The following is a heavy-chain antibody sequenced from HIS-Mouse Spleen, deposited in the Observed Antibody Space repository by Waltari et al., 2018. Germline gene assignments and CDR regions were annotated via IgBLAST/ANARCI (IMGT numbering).Heavy chain of an antibody. V-gene: IGHV4-34*01. CDR2: INHSGST. Sequence: QVQLQQWGAGLLKPSETLSLTCAVYGGSFSGYYWSWIRQPLGKGLEWIGEINHSGSTNYNPSLKSRVTISVDTSKNQFSLKLSSVTAADTAVYYCARSMGIRDRKWYFDLWGRGTLVTVSS. D-gene: IGHD7-27*01. J-gene: IGHJ2*01. CDR1: GGSFSGYY. CDR3: ARSMGIRDRKWYFDL.